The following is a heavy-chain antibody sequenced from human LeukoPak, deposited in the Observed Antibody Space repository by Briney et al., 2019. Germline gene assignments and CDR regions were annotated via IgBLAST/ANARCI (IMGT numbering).Heavy chain of an antibody. CDR3: ASSVYSGSPTQSFDY. Sequence: PGGSLRLSCAASGFTVSSQYMNWVRQAPGKGLEWVSVIYSGGGTYYADSVNGRFTISRDNSKNTLYLQMNSLRADDTAVYYCASSVYSGSPTQSFDYRGQGTLVTVSS. V-gene: IGHV3-53*01. D-gene: IGHD3-10*01. CDR1: GFTVSSQY. CDR2: IYSGGGT. J-gene: IGHJ4*02.